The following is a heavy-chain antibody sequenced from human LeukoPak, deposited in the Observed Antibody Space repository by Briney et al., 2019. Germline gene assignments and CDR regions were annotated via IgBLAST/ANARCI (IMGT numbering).Heavy chain of an antibody. J-gene: IGHJ4*02. D-gene: IGHD6-13*01. CDR1: GYTFTGYY. Sequence: ASVKVSCKASGYTFTGYYMHWVRQAPGQGLEWMGWINPNSGGTNYAQKFQGRVTMTRDTSISTAYMELSRLRSDDTSVYYCARVTVKSYSSSAIPPFFDYWGQGTLVTVSS. CDR2: INPNSGGT. CDR3: ARVTVKSYSSSAIPPFFDY. V-gene: IGHV1-2*02.